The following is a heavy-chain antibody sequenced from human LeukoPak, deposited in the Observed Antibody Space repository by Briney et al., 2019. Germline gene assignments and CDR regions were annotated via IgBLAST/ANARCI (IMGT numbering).Heavy chain of an antibody. CDR2: IYTSGST. CDR3: ARDDGIVGGIDAFDI. CDR1: GGSISSYY. V-gene: IGHV4-4*07. D-gene: IGHD1-26*01. Sequence: SETLSLTCTVSGGSISSYYWSWIRQPAGKGLEWIGRIYTSGSTNYNPSLKSRVTMSVDTSKNQISLKLSSVTAADTAVYYCARDDGIVGGIDAFDIWGQGTMVTVSS. J-gene: IGHJ3*02.